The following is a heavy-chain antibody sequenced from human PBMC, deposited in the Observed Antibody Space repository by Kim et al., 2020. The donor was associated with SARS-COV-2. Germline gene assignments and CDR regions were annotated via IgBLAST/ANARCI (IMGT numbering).Heavy chain of an antibody. J-gene: IGHJ5*02. CDR3: ATHGWFGEGYNWFDP. Sequence: SETLSLTCTVSGGSISSSSYYWGWIRQPPGKGLEWIGSIYYSGSTYYNPSLKSRVTISVDTSKNQFSLKLSSVTAADTAVYYCATHGWFGEGYNWFDPWGQGTLVTVSS. CDR1: GGSISSSSYY. D-gene: IGHD3-10*01. CDR2: IYYSGST. V-gene: IGHV4-39*01.